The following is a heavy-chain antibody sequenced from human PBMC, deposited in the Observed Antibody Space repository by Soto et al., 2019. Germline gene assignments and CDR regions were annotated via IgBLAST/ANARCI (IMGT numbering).Heavy chain of an antibody. D-gene: IGHD1-26*01. Sequence: QVQLVQSGAEVKKPGASVKVSCKTSGYTFTGYFTHWVRQAPGQGPEWMGRLNPNSGDTNYAEKFQGRVTMTRDTCISTAYMELRRLRSDDTAVYYCERDAGSYYFDYWGQGTLVTVSS. CDR3: ERDAGSYYFDY. CDR2: LNPNSGDT. J-gene: IGHJ4*02. V-gene: IGHV1-2*06. CDR1: GYTFTGYF.